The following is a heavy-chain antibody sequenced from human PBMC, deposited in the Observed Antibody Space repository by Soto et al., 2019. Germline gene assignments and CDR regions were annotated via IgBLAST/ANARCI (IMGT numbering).Heavy chain of an antibody. J-gene: IGHJ5*02. Sequence: PGESLKISCKGSGYSFTSYWIGWVRQMPGKGLEWMGIIYPGDSDTRYSPSFQGQVTISADKSISTAYLQWSSLKASDTAMYYCARRPLLYYDNSGYGNWFDPWGQGTLVTVSS. CDR2: IYPGDSDT. CDR3: ARRPLLYYDNSGYGNWFDP. CDR1: GYSFTSYW. V-gene: IGHV5-51*01. D-gene: IGHD3-22*01.